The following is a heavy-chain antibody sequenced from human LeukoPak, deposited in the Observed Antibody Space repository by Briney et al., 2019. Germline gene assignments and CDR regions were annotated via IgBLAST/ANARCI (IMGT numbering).Heavy chain of an antibody. Sequence: SETLSLTCTVSGGSISSSSYYWGWFRQPPGKGLEWIGSIYYSGSTYYNPSLKSRVTISVDTSKNQFSLKLSSVTAADTAVYYCARLSQRLRVPFDYWGQGTLVTVSS. CDR3: ARLSQRLRVPFDY. CDR2: IYYSGST. D-gene: IGHD6-25*01. CDR1: GGSISSSSYY. V-gene: IGHV4-39*01. J-gene: IGHJ4*02.